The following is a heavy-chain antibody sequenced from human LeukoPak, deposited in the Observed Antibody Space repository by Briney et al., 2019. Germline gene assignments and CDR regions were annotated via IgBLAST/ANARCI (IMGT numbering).Heavy chain of an antibody. D-gene: IGHD1-1*01. Sequence: PGGSLTLSCAASGFTVSSNYMNWVRQAPGKGLEWVSVTYSGGGTHYAESVKGRFTVSRENSKNTLYLQMKSLRAEDTAVYYCARDTKGWYFDLWGRGTLVTVSS. CDR1: GFTVSSNY. V-gene: IGHV3-66*01. CDR3: ARDTKGWYFDL. J-gene: IGHJ2*01. CDR2: TYSGGGT.